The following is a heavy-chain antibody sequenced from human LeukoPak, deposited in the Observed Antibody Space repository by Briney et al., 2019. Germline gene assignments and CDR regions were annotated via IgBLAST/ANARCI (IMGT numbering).Heavy chain of an antibody. CDR2: INQDGSEK. Sequence: GGSLRLSCAASGFTFSSFWMSWVRQAPGKGLEWVANINQDGSEKYYVDSVKGRFTISRDNAKNSLYLQMSSLRAEDTAVYYCASSGSSWYGAFDIWSQGTMVTVSS. V-gene: IGHV3-7*01. CDR1: GFTFSSFW. J-gene: IGHJ3*02. D-gene: IGHD6-13*01. CDR3: ASSGSSWYGAFDI.